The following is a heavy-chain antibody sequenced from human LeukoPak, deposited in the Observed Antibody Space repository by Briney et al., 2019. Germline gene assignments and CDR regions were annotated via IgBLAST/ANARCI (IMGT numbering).Heavy chain of an antibody. CDR1: GFTFSDFW. J-gene: IGHJ4*02. Sequence: GGSLRLSCAASGFTFSDFWMSWVRQAPGKGLECVASTNEAGGDKYYVDSVKGRFTISRDNSKNSLSLQVNSLTAEDTAIYCAIATTGRGAFGSWGQGTLVSVSS. D-gene: IGHD6-13*01. CDR3: IATTGRGAFGS. V-gene: IGHV3-7*01. CDR2: TNEAGGDK.